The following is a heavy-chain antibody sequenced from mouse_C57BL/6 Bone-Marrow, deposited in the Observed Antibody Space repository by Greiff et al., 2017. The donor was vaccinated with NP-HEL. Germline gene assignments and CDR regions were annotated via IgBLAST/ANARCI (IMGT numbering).Heavy chain of an antibody. CDR2: IYPGGGYT. D-gene: IGHD2-4*01. Sequence: VKLQESGAELVRPGTSVKMSCKASGYTFTNYWIGWAKQRPGHGLEWIGDIYPGGGYTNYNEKFKGKATLTADKSSSTAYMQFSSLTSEDSASYYCARNDYAMYYFDYWGQGTTLTVSS. CDR3: ARNDYAMYYFDY. J-gene: IGHJ2*01. CDR1: GYTFTNYW. V-gene: IGHV1-63*01.